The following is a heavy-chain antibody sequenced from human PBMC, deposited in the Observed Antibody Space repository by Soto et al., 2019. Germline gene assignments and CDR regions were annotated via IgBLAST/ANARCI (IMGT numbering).Heavy chain of an antibody. Sequence: EVQLVESGGGLIQPGGSLRLSCAAPGFTVSSNYMSWVRQAPGKGLEWVSVIYSGGSIYYADSVKGRFTISRDNSKNTLYLQMNSLRAEDTAVYYCARDLYWVTAIRDWGQGTLVTVSS. D-gene: IGHD2-21*02. CDR2: IYSGGSI. V-gene: IGHV3-53*01. CDR3: ARDLYWVTAIRD. J-gene: IGHJ4*02. CDR1: GFTVSSNY.